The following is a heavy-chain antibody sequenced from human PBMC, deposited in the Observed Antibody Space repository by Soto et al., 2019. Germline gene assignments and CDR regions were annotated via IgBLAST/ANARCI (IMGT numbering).Heavy chain of an antibody. CDR2: ISYDGSNK. J-gene: IGHJ6*02. CDR3: AKDWADHDNYYGMDV. V-gene: IGHV3-30*18. Sequence: GGSLRLSCAASGFTFSSYGMHWVRQAPGKGLEWVAVISYDGSNKYYADSVKGRFTISRDNSKNTLYLQMNSLRAEDTAVYYCAKDWADHDNYYGMDVWGQGTTVTVSS. CDR1: GFTFSSYG. D-gene: IGHD3-16*01.